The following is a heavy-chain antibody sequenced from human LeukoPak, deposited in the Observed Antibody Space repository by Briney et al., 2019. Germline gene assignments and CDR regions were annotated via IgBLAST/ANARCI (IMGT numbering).Heavy chain of an antibody. Sequence: GGSLRLSCAASGFTLTSYSMSWVRQAPGKGLEWVASMKQDGSDEYNVDSVKGRFTISRDNAKNSLYLQMNSLRAEGTAVYYCARTLLRGWADDYWGQGTLVTVSS. CDR3: ARTLLRGWADDY. CDR1: GFTLTSYS. V-gene: IGHV3-7*01. D-gene: IGHD6-19*01. J-gene: IGHJ4*02. CDR2: MKQDGSDE.